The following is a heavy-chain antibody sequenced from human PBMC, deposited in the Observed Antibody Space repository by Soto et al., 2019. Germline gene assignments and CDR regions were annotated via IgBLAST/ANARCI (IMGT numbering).Heavy chain of an antibody. CDR1: GFTFSSYW. V-gene: IGHV3-7*01. CDR2: IKQDGSEK. Sequence: GGSLRLSCAASGFTFSSYWMSWVRQAPGKGLEWVANIKQDGSEKYYVDSVKGRFTISRDNAKNSLYLQMNSLRAEDTAVYYCAREPPGRYYDFWSGYYPYWGQGTLVTVSS. CDR3: AREPPGRYYDFWSGYYPY. J-gene: IGHJ4*02. D-gene: IGHD3-3*01.